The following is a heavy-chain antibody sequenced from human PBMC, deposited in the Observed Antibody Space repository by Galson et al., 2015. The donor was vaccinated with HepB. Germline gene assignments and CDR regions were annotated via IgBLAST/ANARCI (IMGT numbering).Heavy chain of an antibody. J-gene: IGHJ4*02. CDR1: GFTFSSYA. Sequence: SLRLSCAASGFTFSSYAMHWVRQAPGKGLEWVAVISYDGSNKYYADSVKGRFTISRDNSKNTLYLQMNSLRAEDTAVYYCARGGYYYDSNILDYWGQGTLVTVSS. CDR2: ISYDGSNK. D-gene: IGHD3-22*01. V-gene: IGHV3-30-3*01. CDR3: ARGGYYYDSNILDY.